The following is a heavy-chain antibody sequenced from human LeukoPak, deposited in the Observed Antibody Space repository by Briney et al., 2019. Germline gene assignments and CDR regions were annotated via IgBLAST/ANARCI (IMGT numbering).Heavy chain of an antibody. Sequence: SETLSLTCAVYGGSFSGYYWSWIRQPPGKGLEWIGEINHSGSTDYNPSLKSRVTISVDTSKNQFSLKLSSVTAADTAVYYCARGCLLRFLEWLQTTSYCWFDPWGQGTLVTVSS. CDR1: GGSFSGYY. D-gene: IGHD3-3*01. CDR2: INHSGST. J-gene: IGHJ5*02. CDR3: ARGCLLRFLEWLQTTSYCWFDP. V-gene: IGHV4-34*01.